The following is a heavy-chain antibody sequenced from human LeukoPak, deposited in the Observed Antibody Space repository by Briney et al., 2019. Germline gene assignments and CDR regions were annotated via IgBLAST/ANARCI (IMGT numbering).Heavy chain of an antibody. CDR3: AIPSLRDYDILTGYPLTQH. CDR2: IIPVLGIA. CDR1: GGTFSSYA. Sequence: ASVKVSCKASGGTFSSYAISWVRQAPGQGLEWMGRIIPVLGIANYAQKFQGRVTITADKSTSTVYMELSSLRSEDTAVYYCAIPSLRDYDILTGYPLTQHWGQGTLVTVSS. J-gene: IGHJ1*01. V-gene: IGHV1-69*04. D-gene: IGHD3-9*01.